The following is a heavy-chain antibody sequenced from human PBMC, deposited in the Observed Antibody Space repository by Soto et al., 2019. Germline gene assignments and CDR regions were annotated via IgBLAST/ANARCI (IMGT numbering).Heavy chain of an antibody. CDR3: ARALVRSPLSF. V-gene: IGHV4-31*03. CDR2: IFYRGIT. D-gene: IGHD6-6*01. CDR1: GDSVTRSDVY. J-gene: IGHJ4*02. Sequence: PSETLLLTCTVSGDSVTRSDVYWSWIRHHPGQGLEWLGYIFYRGITHYNPSLKSRISMSVDTSKNQFSLSLSSVTAADTAVYYCARALVRSPLSFWAQGTLVTVSS.